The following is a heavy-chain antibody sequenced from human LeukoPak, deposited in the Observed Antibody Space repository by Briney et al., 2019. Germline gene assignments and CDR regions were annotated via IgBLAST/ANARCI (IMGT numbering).Heavy chain of an antibody. CDR1: GLTFSNYE. CDR2: IGTSGSNI. Sequence: GGSLRLSFEVSGLTFSNYEMNWVRQAPGKGLEWVSYIGTSGSNIYYADSVKGRFTISRDNAKNSLYLQMNSLRVEDTAVYYCARGSGWYLDCWGKGTLVTVSS. V-gene: IGHV3-48*03. CDR3: ARGSGWYLDC. D-gene: IGHD6-19*01. J-gene: IGHJ4*02.